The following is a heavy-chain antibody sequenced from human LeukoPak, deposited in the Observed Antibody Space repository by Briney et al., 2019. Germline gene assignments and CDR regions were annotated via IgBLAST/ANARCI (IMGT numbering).Heavy chain of an antibody. V-gene: IGHV3-23*01. CDR2: LSGSGITT. D-gene: IGHD6-19*01. Sequence: GGSLRLSCAASGFTFSNSAMSWVRQAPGKGLEWISTLSGSGITTYYADSVKGRFTISRDNSKNTLYLQMNTLRAEDSALYYCAKGIYSSGWGYFDYWGHGTLVTVSS. CDR3: AKGIYSSGWGYFDY. J-gene: IGHJ4*01. CDR1: GFTFSNSA.